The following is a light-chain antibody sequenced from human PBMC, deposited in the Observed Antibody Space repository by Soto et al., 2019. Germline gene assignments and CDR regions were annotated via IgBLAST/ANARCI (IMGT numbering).Light chain of an antibody. CDR2: DAS. Sequence: EIVLTQSPGTLSLSPGERATLSCRASQSVSSCLAWYQQKPGQAPSILIYDASNRATGIPARFSGSGSGTDFTLTISRLEPEDFAVYFCQQRGTSPLTFGQGTKVEIK. CDR3: QQRGTSPLT. V-gene: IGKV3-11*01. CDR1: QSVSSC. J-gene: IGKJ4*01.